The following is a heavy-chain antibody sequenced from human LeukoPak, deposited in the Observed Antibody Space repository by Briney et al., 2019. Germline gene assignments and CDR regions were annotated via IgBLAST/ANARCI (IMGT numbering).Heavy chain of an antibody. J-gene: IGHJ3*02. CDR3: ARDRYSGSLDAFDI. D-gene: IGHD5-12*01. Sequence: PSEPLSLTCTVSGGSISSYYWSWIRQPPGKGLEWIGYIYYSGSTNYNPSLKSRVTISVDTSKNQFSLKLSSVTAADTAVYYCARDRYSGSLDAFDIWGQGTMVTVSS. CDR1: GGSISSYY. CDR2: IYYSGST. V-gene: IGHV4-59*01.